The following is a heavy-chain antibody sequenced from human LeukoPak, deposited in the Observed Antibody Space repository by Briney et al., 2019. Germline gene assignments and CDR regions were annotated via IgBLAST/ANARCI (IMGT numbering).Heavy chain of an antibody. D-gene: IGHD6-13*01. CDR3: ARVGDSSSWYRNYYYMDV. V-gene: IGHV1-8*03. CDR2: MNPNSGNT. Sequence: ASVKVSCKASGYTFTSYDINWVRQATGQGLEWMGWMNPNSGNTGYAQKFQGRVTITRNTSISTAYMELSSLRSEDTAVYYCARVGDSSSWYRNYYYMDVGAKGTRVTVSS. CDR1: GYTFTSYD. J-gene: IGHJ6*03.